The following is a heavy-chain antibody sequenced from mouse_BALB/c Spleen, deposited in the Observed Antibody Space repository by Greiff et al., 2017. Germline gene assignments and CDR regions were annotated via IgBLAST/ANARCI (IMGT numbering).Heavy chain of an antibody. CDR2: INPSTGYT. CDR3: ARLANWDWFAY. Sequence: QVHVKQSGAELAKPGASVKMSCKASGYTFTSYWMHWVKQRPGQGLEWIGYINPSTGYTEYNQKFKDKATLTADKSSSTAYMQLSSLTSEDSAVYYCARLANWDWFAYWGQGTLVTVSA. D-gene: IGHD4-1*02. J-gene: IGHJ3*01. CDR1: GYTFTSYW. V-gene: IGHV1-7*01.